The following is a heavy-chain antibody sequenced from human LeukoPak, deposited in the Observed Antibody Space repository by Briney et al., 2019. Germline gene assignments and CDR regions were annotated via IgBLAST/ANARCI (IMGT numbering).Heavy chain of an antibody. D-gene: IGHD6-19*01. Sequence: SETLSLTCTVSGGSISSYYWSWIRQPPGKGLEWIGYIYYSGSTNYNPSLKSRVTISVDTSKNQFSLKLSSVTAADTAVYYCARSLRYSSGWPEFDYWGQGTLVTVSS. V-gene: IGHV4-59*01. J-gene: IGHJ4*02. CDR1: GGSISSYY. CDR2: IYYSGST. CDR3: ARSLRYSSGWPEFDY.